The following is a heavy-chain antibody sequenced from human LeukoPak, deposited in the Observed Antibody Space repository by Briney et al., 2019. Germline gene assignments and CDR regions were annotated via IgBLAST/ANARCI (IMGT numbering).Heavy chain of an antibody. CDR1: GGSISSSSYY. CDR2: IYYSVST. J-gene: IGHJ6*03. Sequence: TSETLSLTCTVSGGSISSSSYYWGWIRQPPGKGLAWLGSIYYSVSTYYNPSLKSRVTISVDTSKNQFSLKLSSVTAADTAVYYCARRRTTPYYYYYMDVSRKGTTVTVSS. V-gene: IGHV4-39*01. CDR3: ARRRTTPYYYYYMDV. D-gene: IGHD4-17*01.